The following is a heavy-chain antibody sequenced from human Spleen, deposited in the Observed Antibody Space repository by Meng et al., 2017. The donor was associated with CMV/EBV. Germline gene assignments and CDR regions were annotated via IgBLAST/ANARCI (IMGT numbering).Heavy chain of an antibody. J-gene: IGHJ4*02. CDR3: ARERMWGGLERSGWYSIPPFDY. CDR1: DFTFSDYY. CDR2: ISGSGRTI. D-gene: IGHD6-19*01. Sequence: GESLKISCAASDFTFSDYYMTWIRQAPGKGLEWVSYISGSGRTIYYADSVKGRFTISRDNAKKSLFLQMNSLRAEDTAVYYCARERMWGGLERSGWYSIPPFDYWGQGTLVTVSS. V-gene: IGHV3-11*01.